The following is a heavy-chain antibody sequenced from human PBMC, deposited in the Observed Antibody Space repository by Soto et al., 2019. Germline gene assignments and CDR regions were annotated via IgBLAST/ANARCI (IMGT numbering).Heavy chain of an antibody. Sequence: GGSLRLSCAASGFSFSNAWINWVRQAPGKGLEWVGRIKSKTDGGTTDYAAPVKGRFAISRDDSKNILYLQMNSLKIEDTAVYYCTTYFKITLIASRYHYPGPGTLVT. J-gene: IGHJ4*03. V-gene: IGHV3-15*07. CDR3: TTYFKITLIASRYHY. CDR1: GFSFSNAW. CDR2: IKSKTDGGTT. D-gene: IGHD3-22*01.